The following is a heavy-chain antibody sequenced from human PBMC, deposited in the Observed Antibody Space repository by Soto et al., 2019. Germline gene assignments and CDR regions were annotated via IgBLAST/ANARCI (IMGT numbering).Heavy chain of an antibody. CDR1: GFTFSTYG. Sequence: QVQLVESGGGVVQPGRSLRLSCAASGFTFSTYGMHWVRQAPGKGLEWVAVIWYDGSNKYYAYSVKGRFTISRDNSKNTLYLQRNSVRAEDTAVYYCATLSSGGYGRAGYWGQGTLVTVSS. CDR3: ATLSSGGYGRAGY. J-gene: IGHJ4*02. CDR2: IWYDGSNK. D-gene: IGHD6-19*01. V-gene: IGHV3-33*01.